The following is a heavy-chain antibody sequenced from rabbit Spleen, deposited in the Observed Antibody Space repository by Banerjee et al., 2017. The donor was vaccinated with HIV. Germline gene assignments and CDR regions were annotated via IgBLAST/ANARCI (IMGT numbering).Heavy chain of an antibody. CDR3: ARDTSSSFSSYGMDL. Sequence: QSLEESGGDLVKPGGSLTLTCTASGFSLSSSYYMCWVRQAPGKGLEWIACIEGGSSAFTYFASWAKGRFTISKTSSTTVTLHMTSLTAADTATYFCARDTSSSFSSYGMDLWGPGTLVTVS. J-gene: IGHJ6*01. CDR2: IEGGSSAFT. D-gene: IGHD1-1*01. CDR1: GFSLSSSYY. V-gene: IGHV1S40*01.